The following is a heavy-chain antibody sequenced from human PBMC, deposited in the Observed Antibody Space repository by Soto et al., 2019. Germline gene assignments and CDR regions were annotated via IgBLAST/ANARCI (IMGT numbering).Heavy chain of an antibody. CDR1: GYTFTGYY. J-gene: IGHJ6*02. Sequence: QVQLVQSGAEVKKPGASVKVSCKASGYTFTGYYMHWVRQAPGQGLEWMGWINPNSGGTNYAQKFQGWVTMTRETSISTAYMELSRLRSDDTAVYYCARVGMESESHYYGMDVWGQGTTVTVSS. CDR2: INPNSGGT. V-gene: IGHV1-2*04. CDR3: ARVGMESESHYYGMDV. D-gene: IGHD3-3*01.